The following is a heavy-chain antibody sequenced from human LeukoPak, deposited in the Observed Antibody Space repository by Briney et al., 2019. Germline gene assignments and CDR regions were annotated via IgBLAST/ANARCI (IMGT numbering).Heavy chain of an antibody. J-gene: IGHJ4*02. CDR3: ARESVAGVVLLDY. CDR2: ISNDGSNK. V-gene: IGHV3-30*01. CDR1: GFTFSIYA. D-gene: IGHD6-19*01. Sequence: GGSLRLSSAASGFTFSIYAMHWVRQAPGRGLGWVAVISNDGSNKSHADSVKGRFTISRDNSKNTLYLQMNSLRAEDTAVYYCARESVAGVVLLDYWGQGTLVTVSS.